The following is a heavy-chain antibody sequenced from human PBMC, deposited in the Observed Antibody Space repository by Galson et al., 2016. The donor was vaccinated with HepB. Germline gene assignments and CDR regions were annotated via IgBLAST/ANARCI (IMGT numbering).Heavy chain of an antibody. CDR2: TYYRSKWYN. V-gene: IGHV6-1*01. D-gene: IGHD2/OR15-2a*01. CDR3: ARSPLWGRPTFSS. CDR1: GDIVSSTGAS. Sequence: CAISGDIVSSTGASWNWIRQSPSRGLEWLGRTYYRSKWYNSYAVSVEGRITLNPDTSKNQFSLQLNSVTPEDTAVYYCARSPLWGRPTFSSWGQGTLVTVSS. J-gene: IGHJ5*02.